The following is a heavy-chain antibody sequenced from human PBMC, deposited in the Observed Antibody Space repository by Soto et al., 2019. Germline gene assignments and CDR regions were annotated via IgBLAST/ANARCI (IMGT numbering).Heavy chain of an antibody. J-gene: IGHJ5*02. CDR2: ISSSSSTI. Sequence: EVQLVESGGGLVQPGGSLRLSCAASGFTFSSYSMNWVRQAPGKGLEWVSYISSSSSTIYYADSVKGRFTISRDNAKNSLYLQMNSLRAEDTAVYYCARGDCSGGSCYCGSWGQGTLVTVSS. CDR3: ARGDCSGGSCYCGS. V-gene: IGHV3-48*01. D-gene: IGHD2-15*01. CDR1: GFTFSSYS.